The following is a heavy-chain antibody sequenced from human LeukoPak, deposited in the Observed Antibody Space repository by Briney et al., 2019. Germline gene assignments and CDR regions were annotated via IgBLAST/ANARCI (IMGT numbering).Heavy chain of an antibody. CDR1: DGSINSYY. V-gene: IGHV4-59*01. CDR2: IYYNGNT. Sequence: SETLTLTCSVSDGSINSYYWNWIRRPPGKGLEWIGYIYYNGNTNYSPSLKSRVTMSVDTSKNLFSLKVSSVTAADTAVYYCARGRSNYYGMDVWGQGTTVTVSS. J-gene: IGHJ6*02. D-gene: IGHD1-26*01. CDR3: ARGRSNYYGMDV.